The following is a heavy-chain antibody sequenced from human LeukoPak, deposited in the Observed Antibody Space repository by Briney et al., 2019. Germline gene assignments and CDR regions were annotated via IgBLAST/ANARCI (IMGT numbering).Heavy chain of an antibody. D-gene: IGHD2/OR15-2a*01. V-gene: IGHV3-23*01. Sequence: GGSLRLSCAASGFTFTTYGMSWVRQAPGKGLEWVSGISDSGGSTYYADSVKGRFALSRDNSKNTLLLQMNSLRAEDTAVYYCAKSLTFTSPTYFDYWGQGTLVTVSS. CDR3: AKSLTFTSPTYFDY. CDR2: ISDSGGST. CDR1: GFTFTTYG. J-gene: IGHJ4*02.